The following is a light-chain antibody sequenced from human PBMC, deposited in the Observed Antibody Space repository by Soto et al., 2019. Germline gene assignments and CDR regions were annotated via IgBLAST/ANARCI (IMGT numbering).Light chain of an antibody. CDR1: QSAISY. CDR3: QQYNNLPWLT. CDR2: GAS. V-gene: IGKV3-15*01. Sequence: EVVMTQSPVTLSVSPGEGATLSCRASQSAISYLAWYQQKPGQAPRLLIYGASPRATDVPARFSGSGSGTEFTLTISSLQPEDFGVYYCQQYNNLPWLTFGGGPKVEI. J-gene: IGKJ4*01.